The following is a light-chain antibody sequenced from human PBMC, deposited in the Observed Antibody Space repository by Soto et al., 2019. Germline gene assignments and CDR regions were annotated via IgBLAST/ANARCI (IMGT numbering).Light chain of an antibody. Sequence: QSVLTQPPCASGSPGQSVTISCTGTKNDIGVYDFVSWYQHHPGKAPRLFIYEVFPRPSAFPDRFSGSKSANTASLTVSSLPAANEADYFCKSYAGSNTYVFGSGTKGTV. J-gene: IGLJ1*01. CDR2: EVF. CDR1: KNDIGVYDF. V-gene: IGLV2-8*01. CDR3: KSYAGSNTYV.